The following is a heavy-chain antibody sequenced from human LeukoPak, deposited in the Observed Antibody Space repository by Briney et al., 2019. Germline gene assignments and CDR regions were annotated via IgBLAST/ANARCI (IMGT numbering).Heavy chain of an antibody. J-gene: IGHJ3*02. D-gene: IGHD1-20*01. CDR2: IIPIFGTA. CDR3: ARVSEVNWNDDAFDI. CDR1: GGTFSSYA. Sequence: ASVKVSCEASGGTFSSYAISWVRQAPGQGLEWMGGIIPIFGTANYAQKFQGRVTITADESTSTAYMELSSLRSEDTAVYYCARVSEVNWNDDAFDIWGQGTMVTVSS. V-gene: IGHV1-69*13.